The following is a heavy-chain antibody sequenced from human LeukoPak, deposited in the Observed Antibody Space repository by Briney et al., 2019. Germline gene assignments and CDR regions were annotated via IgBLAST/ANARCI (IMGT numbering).Heavy chain of an antibody. V-gene: IGHV1-18*01. Sequence: ASVKVSCKASGYTFTSYGISWVRQAPGQGLEWMGWISAYNGNTNYAQKLQGGVTMTTDTSTSTAYMELRSLRSDDTAVYYCARDVWYYYDSSGSTDDYWGQGTLVTVSS. D-gene: IGHD3-22*01. CDR2: ISAYNGNT. CDR1: GYTFTSYG. J-gene: IGHJ4*02. CDR3: ARDVWYYYDSSGSTDDY.